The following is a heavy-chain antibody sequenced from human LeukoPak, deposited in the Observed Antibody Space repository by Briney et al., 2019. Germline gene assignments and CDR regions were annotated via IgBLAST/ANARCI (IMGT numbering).Heavy chain of an antibody. CDR2: IYYRGST. D-gene: IGHD1-14*01. V-gene: IGHV4-39*01. Sequence: SETLSLTCTVSGGSISSSGYYWGWIRQPPGKGLEWIGSIYYRGSTYYNPSLKSRVTISVDTSENQFSLKLRSVTAADTAVYYCARRPITPAGSRDYWGQGSLVTVSS. J-gene: IGHJ4*02. CDR3: ARRPITPAGSRDY. CDR1: GGSISSSGYY.